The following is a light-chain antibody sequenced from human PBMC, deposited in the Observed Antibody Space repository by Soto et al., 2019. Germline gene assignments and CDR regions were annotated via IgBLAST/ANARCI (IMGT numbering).Light chain of an antibody. CDR3: QPYNNY. CDR1: QSVSSSY. Sequence: GLPPSPVSLCLSFTLTATISCRASQSVSSSYLAWYQQIPGQAPRLLIYGASTRAAETPARFSGSGSETEFTLTINSLQPDEFATYYCQPYNNYFGGGTKVDIK. CDR2: GAS. V-gene: IGKV3D-7*01. J-gene: IGKJ4*01.